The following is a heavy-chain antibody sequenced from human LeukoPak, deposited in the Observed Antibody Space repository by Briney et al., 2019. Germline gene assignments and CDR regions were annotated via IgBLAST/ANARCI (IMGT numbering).Heavy chain of an antibody. J-gene: IGHJ4*02. D-gene: IGHD6-19*01. Sequence: PGRSLRLSCAASGFTFSSYAVSWVRQAPGKGLEWVSTFSGTSTNSYADAVKGRVTISRDNSKNTLYLQMNSLRAEDTAVYYCAKLKQWQPQRYFFEYWGQGALVTVAS. CDR2: FSGTSTN. CDR3: AKLKQWQPQRYFFEY. V-gene: IGHV3-23*01. CDR1: GFTFSSYA.